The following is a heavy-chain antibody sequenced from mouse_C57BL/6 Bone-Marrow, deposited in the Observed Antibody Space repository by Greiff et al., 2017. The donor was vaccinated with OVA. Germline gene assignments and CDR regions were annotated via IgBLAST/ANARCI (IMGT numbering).Heavy chain of an antibody. CDR1: GYTFTDYN. V-gene: IGHV1-18*01. J-gene: IGHJ3*01. D-gene: IGHD2-12*01. Sequence: EVQLQQSGPELVKPGASVKIPCKASGYTFTDYNMDWVKQSHGKSLEWIGDINPNNGGTIYNQKFKGKATLTVDKSSSTAYMELRSLTSEDTAVYYCAREEGIYDAFAYWGQGTLVTVSA. CDR2: INPNNGGT. CDR3: AREEGIYDAFAY.